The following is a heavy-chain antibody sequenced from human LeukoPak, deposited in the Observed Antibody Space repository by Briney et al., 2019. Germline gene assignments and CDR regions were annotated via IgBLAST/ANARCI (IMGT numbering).Heavy chain of an antibody. CDR2: ISYDGDNQ. CDR1: GFTLSSYA. Sequence: AGGSLRLSCTASGFTLSSYAIHWVRQAPGEGLEWVAVISYDGDNQYYADSVKGRFTISRDNSKNTLYLQMNSLRVEDTAVYYCAKGHGLSGLRRYYFDYWGQGTLVTVSS. CDR3: AKGHGLSGLRRYYFDY. V-gene: IGHV3-30*18. J-gene: IGHJ4*02. D-gene: IGHD3-10*01.